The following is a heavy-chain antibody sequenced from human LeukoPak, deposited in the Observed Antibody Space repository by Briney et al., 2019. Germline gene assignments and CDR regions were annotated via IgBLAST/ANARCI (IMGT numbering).Heavy chain of an antibody. CDR3: ARDGSGYSGSSLLYYYYMDV. Sequence: ASVKVSCKASGYTFTGYYMHWVRQAPGQGLEWMGIINPSGGSTSYAQKFQGRVTMTRDMSTSTVYMGLSSLRSEDTAVYYCARDGSGYSGSSLLYYYYMDVWGKGTTVTVSS. V-gene: IGHV1-46*01. CDR2: INPSGGST. J-gene: IGHJ6*03. CDR1: GYTFTGYY. D-gene: IGHD5-12*01.